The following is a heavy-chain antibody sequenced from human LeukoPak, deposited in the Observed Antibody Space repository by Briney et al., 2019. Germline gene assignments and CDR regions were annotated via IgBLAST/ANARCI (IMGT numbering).Heavy chain of an antibody. CDR1: GYTFTSYG. CDR2: ISAYNGNT. D-gene: IGHD3-22*01. J-gene: IGHJ4*02. Sequence: ASVKVSCKASGYTFTSYGISWVRQAPGQGLEWMGWISAYNGNTNYAQKLQGRVTMTTDTSTSTVYMELSSLRSEDTAVYYCARGPGMIVVVTQFDYWGQGTLVTVSS. V-gene: IGHV1-18*01. CDR3: ARGPGMIVVVTQFDY.